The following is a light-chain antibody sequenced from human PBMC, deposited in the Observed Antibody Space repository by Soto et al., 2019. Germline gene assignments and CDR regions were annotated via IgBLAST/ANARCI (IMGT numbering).Light chain of an antibody. CDR1: SYNIGTSS. J-gene: IGLJ1*01. CDR2: TTH. V-gene: IGLV1-44*01. CDR3: AAWDDSLNGHV. Sequence: QSVLTQPHSASGTPGQRVTISCSGSSYNIGTSSVHWFQQLPGTAPKLLISTTHQRPSGVPERFSGSKSGTSASLAISWRQSEDEADYYCAAWDDSLNGHVFGTGTKLTVL.